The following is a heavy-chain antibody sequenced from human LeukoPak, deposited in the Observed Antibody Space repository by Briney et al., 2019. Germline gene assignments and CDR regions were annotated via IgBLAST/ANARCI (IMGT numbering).Heavy chain of an antibody. CDR2: ISGSGGST. V-gene: IGHV3-23*01. D-gene: IGHD2-2*03. Sequence: GGSLRLSCAASGFTFSSYAMSWVRQAPGKGLEWVSAISGSGGSTYYADSVKGRFTISRDNSKNTLYLQMNSLRAEDTAVCHCAKSGYCSSTSCRPFDYWGQGALVTVSS. J-gene: IGHJ4*02. CDR1: GFTFSSYA. CDR3: AKSGYCSSTSCRPFDY.